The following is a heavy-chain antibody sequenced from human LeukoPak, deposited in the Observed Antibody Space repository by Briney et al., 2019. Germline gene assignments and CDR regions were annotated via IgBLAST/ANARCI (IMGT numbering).Heavy chain of an antibody. J-gene: IGHJ3*01. CDR3: AGYSGYLAAFDV. CDR1: GGSISSGAYY. Sequence: PSETLSLTCTVSGGSISSGAYYWSWLRQHPGTGLEWIGDIYYRGNTRYNPSLKSRVSLSVDTSRHLFYLPLPSVTAADTAVYYCAGYSGYLAAFDVWGQGTMVSFSS. V-gene: IGHV4-31*03. D-gene: IGHD5-12*01. CDR2: IYYRGNT.